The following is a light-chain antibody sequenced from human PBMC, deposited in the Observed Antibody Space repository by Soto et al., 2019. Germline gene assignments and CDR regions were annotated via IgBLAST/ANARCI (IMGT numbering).Light chain of an antibody. Sequence: QSVLTQPPSASASLGASVKLTCTLSSGHSTYDIAWHQQQPDKGPRFLMTVSIRGSHNKGDGIPDRFSGSSSGAERYLTISSLQSDDEADYYCQTWGTGYVVFGGGTKVTVL. V-gene: IGLV4-69*01. CDR2: VSIRGSH. J-gene: IGLJ2*01. CDR1: SGHSTYD. CDR3: QTWGTGYVV.